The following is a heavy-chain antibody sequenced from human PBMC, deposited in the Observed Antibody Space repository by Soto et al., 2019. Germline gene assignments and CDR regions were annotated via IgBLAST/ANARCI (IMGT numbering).Heavy chain of an antibody. Sequence: QVQLQESGPGLVKPSETLSLTCTVSSDSISSYYWSWIRQPPGKRLEWIGYISYSGSTDYNPSLKSRLTISGDTSKNQFSLKVSSVTAADTAVYYCARGTSWQLPFDYWGQGTLVTVSS. CDR3: ARGTSWQLPFDY. CDR2: ISYSGST. V-gene: IGHV4-59*01. J-gene: IGHJ4*02. CDR1: SDSISSYY. D-gene: IGHD6-13*01.